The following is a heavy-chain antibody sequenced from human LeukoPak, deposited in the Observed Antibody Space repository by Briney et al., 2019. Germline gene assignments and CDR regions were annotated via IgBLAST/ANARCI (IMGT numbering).Heavy chain of an antibody. CDR3: ARVMDYYDGSGYPPPAAADY. V-gene: IGHV4-38-2*02. CDR1: GYSISSGYY. Sequence: SETLSLTCTVSGYSISSGYYWGWIRQPPGKGLEWIGSIYHSGTLYYNPSLKSRVTISVDTSKNQFSLKLTSVTAADTAVYYCARVMDYYDGSGYPPPAAADYWGQGTLVIVSS. D-gene: IGHD3-22*01. J-gene: IGHJ4*02. CDR2: IYHSGTL.